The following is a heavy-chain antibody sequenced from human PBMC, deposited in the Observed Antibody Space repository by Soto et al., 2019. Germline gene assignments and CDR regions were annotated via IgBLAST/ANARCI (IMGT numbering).Heavy chain of an antibody. J-gene: IGHJ6*02. D-gene: IGHD5-18*01. CDR1: GFTFTSSA. V-gene: IGHV1-58*01. CDR3: AAGYYTAMVARYYYGMDV. Sequence: SVKVSCKASGFTFTSSAVQWVRQARGQRLEWIGWIVVGSGNTNYAQKFQERVTITRDMSTSTAYMELSSLRSEDTAVYYCAAGYYTAMVARYYYGMDVWGQGTTVTVSS. CDR2: IVVGSGNT.